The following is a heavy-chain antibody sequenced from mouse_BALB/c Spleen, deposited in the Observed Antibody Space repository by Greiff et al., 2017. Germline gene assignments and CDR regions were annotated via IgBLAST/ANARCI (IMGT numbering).Heavy chain of an antibody. CDR1: GFTFSDYY. CDR3: ARGDSDAMDY. Sequence: EVQRVESGGGLVKPGGSLKLSCAASGFTFSDYYMYWVRQTPEKRLEWVATISDGGSYTYYPDSVKGRFTISRDNAKNNLYLQMSSLKSEDTAMYYCARGDSDAMDYWGQGTSVTVSS. J-gene: IGHJ4*01. D-gene: IGHD3-1*01. V-gene: IGHV5-4*02. CDR2: ISDGGSYT.